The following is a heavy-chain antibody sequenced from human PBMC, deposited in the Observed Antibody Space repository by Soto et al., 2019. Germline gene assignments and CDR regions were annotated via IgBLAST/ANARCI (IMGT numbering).Heavy chain of an antibody. CDR2: INSGGTP. V-gene: IGHV3-53*02. J-gene: IGHJ6*02. D-gene: IGHD3-10*01. CDR1: GFTVSTNY. Sequence: EVQLVETGGGWIQPGGSLRLSCAASGFTVSTNYMSWVRQAPGKGLKWVSLINSGGTPYYADSVKGRFTVSRDNSKNTLYLQMSCLRAEDTAVYYCAREKSTMIRGVRYGMDVWGRGTTVTVSS. CDR3: AREKSTMIRGVRYGMDV.